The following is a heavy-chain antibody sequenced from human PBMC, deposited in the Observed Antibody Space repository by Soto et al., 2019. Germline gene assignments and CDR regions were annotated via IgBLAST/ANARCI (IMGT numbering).Heavy chain of an antibody. J-gene: IGHJ4*02. V-gene: IGHV3-23*01. CDR2: ISGSGGTT. CDR1: GFTFSSYA. Sequence: PGGSLRLSCATSGFTFSSYAMNWVRQAPGKGLEWVSVISGSGGTTYYADSVKGRFTISRDNSKNTLYLQVNSLSAEDTAIYYCAKARQWLSPDYWGQGTLVTVSS. D-gene: IGHD6-19*01. CDR3: AKARQWLSPDY.